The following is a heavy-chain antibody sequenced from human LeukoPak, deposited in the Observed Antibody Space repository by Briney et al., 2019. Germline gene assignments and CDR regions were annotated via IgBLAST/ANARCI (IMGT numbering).Heavy chain of an antibody. CDR2: IYHSGIT. J-gene: IGHJ4*02. Sequence: SQTLSLTCAVSGGSINSDGYSWGWIRQPPGKGLEWIGYIYHSGITYYNPSLKSRVTISVDRSENHFSLKLSSVTAADTAVYYCARVEQITFTYFAHWAQGALVVVSS. CDR1: GGSINSDGYS. D-gene: IGHD2/OR15-2a*01. CDR3: ARVEQITFTYFAH. V-gene: IGHV4-30-2*01.